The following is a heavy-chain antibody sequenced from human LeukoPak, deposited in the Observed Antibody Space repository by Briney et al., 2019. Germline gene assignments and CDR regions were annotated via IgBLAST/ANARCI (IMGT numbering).Heavy chain of an antibody. D-gene: IGHD2-2*02. V-gene: IGHV3-23*01. CDR2: ISGSGGST. Sequence: GGSLRLSCAASGFTFSSYAMSWVRQAPGKGLEGVSAISGSGGSTYYADSVKGRFTISRDNSKNTLYLQMNSLRAEDTAVYYCAKAGCSSTSCYNFDYWGQGTLVTVSS. J-gene: IGHJ4*02. CDR3: AKAGCSSTSCYNFDY. CDR1: GFTFSSYA.